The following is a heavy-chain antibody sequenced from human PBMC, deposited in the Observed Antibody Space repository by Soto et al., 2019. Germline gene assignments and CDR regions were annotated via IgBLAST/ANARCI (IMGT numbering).Heavy chain of an antibody. V-gene: IGHV4-61*01. Sequence: SETLFLTCTVSGGSVSSGSYYWSWIRQPPGKGLEWIGYIYYSGSTNYNPSLKSRVTISVDTSKNQFSLKLSSVTAADTAVYYCASSQGYWGQGTLVTVSS. CDR3: ASSQGY. CDR2: IYYSGST. J-gene: IGHJ4*02. CDR1: GGSVSSGSYY.